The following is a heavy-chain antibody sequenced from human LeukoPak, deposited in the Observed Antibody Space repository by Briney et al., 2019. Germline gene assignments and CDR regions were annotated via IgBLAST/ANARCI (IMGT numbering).Heavy chain of an antibody. D-gene: IGHD5-18*01. CDR3: ARDRGWAGYSYGFYY. CDR2: IIPIFGTA. J-gene: IGHJ4*02. CDR1: GGTFISYA. V-gene: IGHV1-69*13. Sequence: SVKVSCKASGGTFISYAISWVRQAPGQGIEWMGGIIPIFGTANYAQKFQGRVTITADESTSTAYMELSSLRSEDTAVYYCARDRGWAGYSYGFYYWGQGTLVTVSS.